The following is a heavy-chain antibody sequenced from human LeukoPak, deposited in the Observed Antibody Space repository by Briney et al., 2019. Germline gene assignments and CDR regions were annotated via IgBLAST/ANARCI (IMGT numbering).Heavy chain of an antibody. CDR3: VSQNGYNAYDIFDY. V-gene: IGHV3-23*01. Sequence: PGGSLRLSCAASGFTFGSYAMTWVRQAPGKGLEWVSGISGSGDGTYHADSVRGRFTISRDNSNHTLYLRMTSLRAEDTAVYYCVSQNGYNAYDIFDYWGRGTLVSVSS. D-gene: IGHD5-12*01. CDR2: ISGSGDGT. CDR1: GFTFGSYA. J-gene: IGHJ4*02.